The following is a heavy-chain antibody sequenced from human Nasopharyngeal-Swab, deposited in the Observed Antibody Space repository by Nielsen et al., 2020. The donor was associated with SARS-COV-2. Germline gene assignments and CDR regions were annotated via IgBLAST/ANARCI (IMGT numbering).Heavy chain of an antibody. V-gene: IGHV3-48*03. CDR1: GFTFTNYE. CDR3: ARDVQRGFDS. J-gene: IGHJ4*02. D-gene: IGHD3-10*01. Sequence: GGSLRLSCAISGFTFTNYEIHWVRQAPGKGLEWVSYIGISGSPKYYADSVKGRFTTSRDNAKNSLSLQMNSLRAEDTAVYYCARDVQRGFDSWGQGTLVTVSS. CDR2: IGISGSPK.